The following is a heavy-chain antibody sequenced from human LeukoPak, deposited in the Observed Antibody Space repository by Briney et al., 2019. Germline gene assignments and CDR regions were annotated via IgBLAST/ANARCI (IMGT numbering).Heavy chain of an antibody. CDR2: IRKKPNSYTT. V-gene: IGHV3-72*01. CDR3: ARVSAITGATDALDF. J-gene: IGHJ3*01. Sequence: GGSLRLSCAASGFTFSDHFIDWVRQAPGKGLEWVGRIRKKPNSYTTEYAASVKGRFTISRDDSKNSLYLQMNSLEAEDTGVYYCARVSAITGATDALDFWGQGAMVTVSS. CDR1: GFTFSDHF. D-gene: IGHD1-20*01.